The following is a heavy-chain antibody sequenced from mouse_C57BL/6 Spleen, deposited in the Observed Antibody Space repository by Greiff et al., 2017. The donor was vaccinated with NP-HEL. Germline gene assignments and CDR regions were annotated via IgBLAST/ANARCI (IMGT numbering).Heavy chain of an antibody. V-gene: IGHV1-82*01. J-gene: IGHJ4*01. D-gene: IGHD1-1*01. CDR3: ARRRKDTTMDY. Sequence: VKLMESGPELVKPGASVKISCKASGYAFSSSWMNWVKQRPGKGLEWIGRIYPGDGDTNYNGKFKGKATLTADKSSSTAYMQLSSLTSEDSAVYFCARRRKDTTMDYWGQGTSVTVSS. CDR2: IYPGDGDT. CDR1: GYAFSSSW.